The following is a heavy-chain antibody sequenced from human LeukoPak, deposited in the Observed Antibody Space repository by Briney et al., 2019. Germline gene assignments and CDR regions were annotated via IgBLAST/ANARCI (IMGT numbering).Heavy chain of an antibody. D-gene: IGHD2-21*02. Sequence: SETLSLTCTVSGGSVSSGSYYWSWIRQPPGKGLEWIGYIYYSGSTNYNPSLKSRVTISVDTSKNQFSLKLSSVTAADTAVCYCARDGGDLIDYWGQGTLVTVSS. CDR2: IYYSGST. CDR1: GGSVSSGSYY. V-gene: IGHV4-61*01. CDR3: ARDGGDLIDY. J-gene: IGHJ4*02.